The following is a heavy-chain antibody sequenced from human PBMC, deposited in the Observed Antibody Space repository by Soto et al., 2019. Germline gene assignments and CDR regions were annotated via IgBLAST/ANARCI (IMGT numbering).Heavy chain of an antibody. V-gene: IGHV4-30-2*01. D-gene: IGHD5-12*01. CDR2: IYHSGIT. Sequence: SATLSLTCAVSGGSISSGGYSWSWIRQPPGKGLEGIGYIYHSGITYYNPSLKSRVTAAVDRSKNQFSLNLSSVTAADTAVYYCAQKVANWFDPWGQGTLVTVSS. CDR1: GGSISSGGYS. CDR3: AQKVANWFDP. J-gene: IGHJ5*02.